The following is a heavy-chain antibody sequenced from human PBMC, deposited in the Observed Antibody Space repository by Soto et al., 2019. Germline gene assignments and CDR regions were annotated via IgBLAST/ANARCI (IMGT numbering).Heavy chain of an antibody. CDR2: MIGDGTSW. CDR1: GFNFRIYA. Sequence: EVQLLESVGGLAQAGGSLRLSCAASGFNFRIYAMNWVRQAPGKGLEWVSVMIGDGTSWDYADSVRGRFTISRDNSKNTLYLQMNSLRAEDTAVYYCAKDLRPDGRYDLDYWGQGTLVTVSS. CDR3: AKDLRPDGRYDLDY. D-gene: IGHD1-26*01. J-gene: IGHJ4*02. V-gene: IGHV3-23*01.